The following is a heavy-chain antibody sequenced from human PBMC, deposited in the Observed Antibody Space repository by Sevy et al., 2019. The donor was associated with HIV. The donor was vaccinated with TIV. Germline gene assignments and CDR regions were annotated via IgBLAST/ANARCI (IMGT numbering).Heavy chain of an antibody. D-gene: IGHD6-19*01. J-gene: IGHJ3*02. CDR2: IYTSGST. Sequence: SETLSLTCTVSGGSISSYYWSWIRQPAGKGLEWIGRIYTSGSTNYNPSLKSRVTMSVDTSKNQFSLKLSSVTAADTAVYYCARGRYSSGWFDAFDIWAQGTMVTVSS. V-gene: IGHV4-4*07. CDR1: GGSISSYY. CDR3: ARGRYSSGWFDAFDI.